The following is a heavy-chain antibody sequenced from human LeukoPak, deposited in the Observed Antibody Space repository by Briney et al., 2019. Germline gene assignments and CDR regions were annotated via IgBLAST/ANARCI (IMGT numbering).Heavy chain of an antibody. CDR1: GFTFSDYY. V-gene: IGHV3-11*04. Sequence: SGGSLRLSCAASGFTFSDYYMSWIRQAPGKGLEWISYISGGGSTIYYADSVKGRFTISRDNAKNSLYLQMNSLRAEEPAAYYCARKDYDFWSGYLPSFYYYYYYLDVWGKGTTVTVSS. D-gene: IGHD3-3*01. CDR3: ARKDYDFWSGYLPSFYYYYYYLDV. CDR2: ISGGGSTI. J-gene: IGHJ6*03.